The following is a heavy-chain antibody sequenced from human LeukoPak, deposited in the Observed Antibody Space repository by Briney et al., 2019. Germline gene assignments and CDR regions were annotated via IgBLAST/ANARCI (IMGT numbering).Heavy chain of an antibody. CDR1: GGSISSSNW. CDR3: ATSYYNSSSWYSKGY. CDR2: IYHSGST. J-gene: IGHJ4*02. D-gene: IGHD6-13*01. V-gene: IGHV4-4*02. Sequence: PSGTLSLTCAVSGGSISSSNWWSWVRQPPGKGLEWIGEIYHSGSTNYNPSLKSRVTISVDKSKNQFSLKLSSVTAADTAVYYCATSYYNSSSWYSKGYWGQGTLVTVSS.